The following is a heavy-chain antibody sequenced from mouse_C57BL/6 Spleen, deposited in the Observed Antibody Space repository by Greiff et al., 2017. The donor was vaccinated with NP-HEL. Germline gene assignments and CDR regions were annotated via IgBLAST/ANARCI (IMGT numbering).Heavy chain of an antibody. CDR1: GFTFSSYA. CDR3: AREGDYDGAWFAY. D-gene: IGHD2-4*01. CDR2: ISDGGSYT. V-gene: IGHV5-4*01. Sequence: EVHLVESGGGLVKPGGSLKLSCAASGFTFSSYAMSWVRQTPEKRLEGVATISDGGSYTYYPDNVKGRFTISRDNAKNNLYLQMSHLKSEDTAMYYCAREGDYDGAWFAYWGQGTLVTVSA. J-gene: IGHJ3*01.